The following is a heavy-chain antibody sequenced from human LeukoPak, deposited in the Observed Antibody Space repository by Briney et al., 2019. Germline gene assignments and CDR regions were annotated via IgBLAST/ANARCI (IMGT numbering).Heavy chain of an antibody. CDR3: VLGRGVPGSFWDY. V-gene: IGHV1-2*02. J-gene: IGHJ4*02. CDR2: INPNSGGT. D-gene: IGHD3-3*01. Sequence: ASVKVSCKASGYTFTGYYMHWVRQAPGQGLEWMGWINPNSGGTNYAQKLQGRVTMTTDTSTSTAYMELRSLRSDDTAVYYCVLGRGVPGSFWDYWGQGTLVTVSS. CDR1: GYTFTGYY.